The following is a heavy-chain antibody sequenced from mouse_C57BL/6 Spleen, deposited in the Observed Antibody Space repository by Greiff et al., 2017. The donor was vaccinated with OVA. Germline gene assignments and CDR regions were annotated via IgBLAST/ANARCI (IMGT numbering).Heavy chain of an antibody. CDR1: GYSFTGYS. Sequence: EVQLQQSGPELVKPGASVKISCKASGYSFTGYSMNWVKQSTGQSLEWIGVINPNYGTTSYNQKFKGKATFTVDPSSSTAYMQLNSLTSEDSADYYGARGPAQSRWFAYWGQGTLVTVSA. V-gene: IGHV1-39*01. J-gene: IGHJ3*01. CDR2: INPNYGTT. D-gene: IGHD3-1*01. CDR3: ARGPAQSRWFAY.